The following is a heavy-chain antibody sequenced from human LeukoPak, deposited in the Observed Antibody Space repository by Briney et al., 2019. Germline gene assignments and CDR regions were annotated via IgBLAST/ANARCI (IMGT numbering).Heavy chain of an antibody. CDR2: ISAYNGNT. CDR3: ASRGTAGHDSSGYSPKHAFDN. D-gene: IGHD3-22*01. Sequence: GASVKVSCKASGYTFTSYDINWVRQAPGQGLEWMGWISAYNGNTYNAQKLQGRVTMTTDTTTSTAYMELRSLRSDDPAVYYFASRGTAGHDSSGYSPKHAFDNWGQGTMVTVSS. J-gene: IGHJ3*02. CDR1: GYTFTSYD. V-gene: IGHV1-18*01.